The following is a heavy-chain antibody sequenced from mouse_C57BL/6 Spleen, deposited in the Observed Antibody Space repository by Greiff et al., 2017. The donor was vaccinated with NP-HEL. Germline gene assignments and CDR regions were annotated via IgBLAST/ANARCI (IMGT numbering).Heavy chain of an antibody. V-gene: IGHV1-80*01. D-gene: IGHD1-1*01. CDR2: IYPGDGDT. J-gene: IGHJ2*01. Sequence: QVQLQQSGAELVKPGASVKISCKASGYAFSSYWMNWVKQRPGKGLEWIGQIYPGDGDTTYNGKFKGKATLTADKSSSTAYMQLSSLTAEDSAVYFCARGTTVVGLDYWGQGTTLTVSS. CDR3: ARGTTVVGLDY. CDR1: GYAFSSYW.